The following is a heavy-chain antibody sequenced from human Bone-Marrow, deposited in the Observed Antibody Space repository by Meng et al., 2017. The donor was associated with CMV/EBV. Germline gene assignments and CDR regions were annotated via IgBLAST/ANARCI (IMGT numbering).Heavy chain of an antibody. V-gene: IGHV1-2*02. J-gene: IGHJ5*01. CDR1: GYTFTGYP. CDR3: AKRGYSSSSWFDS. CDR2: VHPRGGS. Sequence: ASVKVSCKASGYTFTGYPIHWVRQAPGQGLEWMGWVHPRGGSNLAQKFQGRVTMTTDTSITTAYMELRSLKFDDTAIYFCAKRGYSSSSWFDSRGQGTLVTVSS. D-gene: IGHD6-6*01.